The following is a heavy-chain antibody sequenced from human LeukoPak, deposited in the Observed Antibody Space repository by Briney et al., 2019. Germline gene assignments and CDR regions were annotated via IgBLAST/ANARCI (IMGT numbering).Heavy chain of an antibody. CDR3: ARDYDFWSAEYYYGMDV. D-gene: IGHD3-3*01. J-gene: IGHJ6*02. CDR1: GFTFSSYA. CDR2: ISYDGSNK. V-gene: IGHV3-30*14. Sequence: GRSLRLSCAASGFTFSSYAMHWVRQAPGKGLEWVAVISYDGSNKYYADSVKGRFTISRDNSKNTLYLQMGSLRAEDMAVYYCARDYDFWSAEYYYGMDVWGQGTTVTVSS.